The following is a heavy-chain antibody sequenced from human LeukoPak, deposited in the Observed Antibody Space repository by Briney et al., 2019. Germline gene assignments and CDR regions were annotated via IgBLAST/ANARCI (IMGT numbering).Heavy chain of an antibody. Sequence: PSETLSLTCTVSGGSISSYYWSWIRQPPGKGLEWIGYIYYSGSTNYNPSLKSRVTISVDTSKNQFSLKLSSVTAADTAVYYCARDRRGYSYGLLHWYFDLWGRGTLVTVSS. CDR3: ARDRRGYSYGLLHWYFDL. J-gene: IGHJ2*01. V-gene: IGHV4-59*12. D-gene: IGHD5-18*01. CDR1: GGSISSYY. CDR2: IYYSGST.